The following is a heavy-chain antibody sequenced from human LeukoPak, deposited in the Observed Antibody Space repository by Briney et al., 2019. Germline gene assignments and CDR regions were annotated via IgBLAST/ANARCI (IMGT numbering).Heavy chain of an antibody. V-gene: IGHV3-15*01. CDR3: TADYSNYAFDY. Sequence: GGSLRLSCAASGFTFSNAWMSWVRQAPGKGLEWVGRIKSKTDGGTTDYAAPVKGRFTISRDDSKNTLYLQMNSLKTEDTAVYYCTADYSNYAFDYWGQGTLVTVSS. J-gene: IGHJ4*02. D-gene: IGHD4-11*01. CDR2: IKSKTDGGTT. CDR1: GFTFSNAW.